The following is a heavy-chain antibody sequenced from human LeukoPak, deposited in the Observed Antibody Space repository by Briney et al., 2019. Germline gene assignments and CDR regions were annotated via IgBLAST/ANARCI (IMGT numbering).Heavy chain of an antibody. CDR2: IYSGGTT. D-gene: IGHD5-12*01. Sequence: PGGSLRLSCAASGLTFSNAWMSWVRQAPGKGLEWVSVIYSGGTTYYADSVKGRFTISKDNSKNTLYLQMNSLRAEDTAVYYCARDLYVDIVAPSGMDVWGQGTTVTVSS. CDR1: GLTFSNAW. CDR3: ARDLYVDIVAPSGMDV. J-gene: IGHJ6*02. V-gene: IGHV3-66*01.